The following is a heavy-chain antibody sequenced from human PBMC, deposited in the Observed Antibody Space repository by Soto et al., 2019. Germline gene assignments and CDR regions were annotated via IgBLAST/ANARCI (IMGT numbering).Heavy chain of an antibody. CDR3: ARGTYYYGSGTGPSYYYYYGMDV. J-gene: IGHJ6*02. D-gene: IGHD3-10*01. CDR1: GFTFSSYD. CDR2: IGTAGDP. V-gene: IGHV3-13*05. Sequence: PGGSLRLSCAASGFTFSSYDIHWVRQATGKGLEWVSAIGTAGDPYYPGSVKGRFTISRENAKNSLYLQMNSLRAGDTAVYYCARGTYYYGSGTGPSYYYYYGMDVWGQGTTVTVSS.